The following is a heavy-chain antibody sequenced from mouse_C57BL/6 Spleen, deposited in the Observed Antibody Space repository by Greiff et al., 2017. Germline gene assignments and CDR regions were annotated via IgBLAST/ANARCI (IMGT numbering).Heavy chain of an antibody. CDR2: ISDGGSYT. J-gene: IGHJ2*01. CDR1: GFTFSSYA. CDR3: ARDKRENFDY. Sequence: EVQLVESGGGLVKPGGSLKLSCAASGFTFSSYAMSWVRQTPEKRLEWVATISDGGSYTYYPDNVKGRFTISRDNAKNNLYLQMSHLKSEDTAMYYCARDKRENFDYWGQGTTLTVSS. V-gene: IGHV5-4*01.